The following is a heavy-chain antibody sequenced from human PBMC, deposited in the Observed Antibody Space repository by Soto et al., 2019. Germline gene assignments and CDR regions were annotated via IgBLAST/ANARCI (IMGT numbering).Heavy chain of an antibody. CDR1: GYTFTGYY. CDR2: INPNSGGT. J-gene: IGHJ6*02. Sequence: QVQLVQSGAEVKKPGASVKVSCKASGYTFTGYYMHWVRQAPGQGLEWMGWINPNSGGTNYAQKFQGRVTMTRDTSISTAYMELSRLRSDDTAVYYCARVPEFRGLLPVYYYYGMDVWGQGTTVTVSS. D-gene: IGHD1-26*01. CDR3: ARVPEFRGLLPVYYYYGMDV. V-gene: IGHV1-2*02.